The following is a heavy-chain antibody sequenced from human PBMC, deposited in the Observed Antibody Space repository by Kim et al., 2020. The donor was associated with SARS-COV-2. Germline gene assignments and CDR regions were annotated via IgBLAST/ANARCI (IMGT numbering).Heavy chain of an antibody. J-gene: IGHJ6*02. CDR1: GFTFSSYW. Sequence: GGSLRLSCAASGFTFSSYWMSWVRQAPGKGLEWVANIKQDGSEKYYVDSVKGRFTISRDNAKNSLYLQINSLRAEDTAVYYCARDRRCSGGSCYWYGMDVWGQGTTVTVSS. CDR2: IKQDGSEK. V-gene: IGHV3-7*01. D-gene: IGHD2-15*01. CDR3: ARDRRCSGGSCYWYGMDV.